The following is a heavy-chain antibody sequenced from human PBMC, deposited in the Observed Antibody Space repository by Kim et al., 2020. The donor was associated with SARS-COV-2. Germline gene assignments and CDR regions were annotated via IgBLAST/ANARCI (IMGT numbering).Heavy chain of an antibody. CDR3: ARGRIAAAGSDYVDY. V-gene: IGHV3-21*01. D-gene: IGHD6-13*01. J-gene: IGHJ4*02. Sequence: DSVKGRFALSRDNAKKALYLQMNSLRAEDTAVYYCARGRIAAAGSDYVDYWGQGTLVTVSS.